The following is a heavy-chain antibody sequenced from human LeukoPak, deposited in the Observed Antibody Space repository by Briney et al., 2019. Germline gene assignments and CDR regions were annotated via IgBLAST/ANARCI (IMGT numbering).Heavy chain of an antibody. CDR1: GYSFTRFG. CDR3: ARESSPDY. V-gene: IGHV1-18*01. CDR2: ISAYNGNT. Sequence: ASVKVSCKASGYSFTRFGISWGRQAPGQGLEWMGWISAYNGNTNYAQKFQGRVTMTTDTSTSTAYMELRSLRSDDTAVYYCARESSPDYWGQGTLVTVSS. J-gene: IGHJ4*02. D-gene: IGHD3-16*02.